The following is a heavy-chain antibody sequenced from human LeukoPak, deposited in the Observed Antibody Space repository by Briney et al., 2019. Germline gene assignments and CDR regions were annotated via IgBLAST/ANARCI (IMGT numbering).Heavy chain of an antibody. CDR2: ISGSGGST. D-gene: IGHD3-22*01. Sequence: GGSLRLSCAASGFTFSSYAMTWVRQAPGKGLEWVSSISGSGGSTYYADSVKGRFTISRDNSKNTLYLQMNSLGAEDTAVYYCAKDLGYDSSGYGISFDYWGQGTLVTVSS. V-gene: IGHV3-23*01. CDR3: AKDLGYDSSGYGISFDY. J-gene: IGHJ4*02. CDR1: GFTFSSYA.